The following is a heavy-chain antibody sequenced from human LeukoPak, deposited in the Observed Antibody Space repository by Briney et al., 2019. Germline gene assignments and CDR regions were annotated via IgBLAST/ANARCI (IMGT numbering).Heavy chain of an antibody. CDR1: GFAFSLYG. J-gene: IGHJ6*03. D-gene: IGHD2-8*01. CDR2: ISSSSTFI. CDR3: ARSARYCTNGVCPTSYDYYMDV. Sequence: GGSLRLSCAASGFAFSLYGMNWVRQAPGKGLEWVSSISSSSTFIYYADSVKGRFTISRDNAKKSVYLQINSLRTEDPAVYYCARSARYCTNGVCPTSYDYYMDVWGKGTTVTVSS. V-gene: IGHV3-21*01.